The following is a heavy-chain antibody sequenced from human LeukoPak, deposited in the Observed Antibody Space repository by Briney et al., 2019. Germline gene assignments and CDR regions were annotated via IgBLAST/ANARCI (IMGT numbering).Heavy chain of an antibody. D-gene: IGHD1-26*01. CDR2: INHSGST. Sequence: SETLSLTCAVYGGSFSGYYWSWIRQPPGKGLEWIGEINHSGSTNYNPSLKSRVTISVDTSKNQFSPKLSSVTAADTAVYYCARKVGATYFFDYWGQGTLVTVSS. V-gene: IGHV4-34*01. CDR1: GGSFSGYY. CDR3: ARKVGATYFFDY. J-gene: IGHJ4*02.